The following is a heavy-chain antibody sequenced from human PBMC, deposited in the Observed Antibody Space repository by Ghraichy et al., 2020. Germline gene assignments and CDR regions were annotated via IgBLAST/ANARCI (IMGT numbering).Heavy chain of an antibody. J-gene: IGHJ4*02. CDR2: GNTDGSST. V-gene: IGHV3-74*01. D-gene: IGHD4-17*01. CDR3: ARVLTVTTEG. Sequence: GGGGRGGGRGWVSRGNTDGSSTSYADSVKGRFTISRDNAKNTLYLQMDSLRAEDTAVYYCARVLTVTTEGWGQGTLVAVSS.